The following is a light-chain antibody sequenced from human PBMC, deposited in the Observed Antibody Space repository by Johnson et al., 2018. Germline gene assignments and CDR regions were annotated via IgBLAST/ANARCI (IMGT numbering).Light chain of an antibody. CDR2: ENN. V-gene: IGLV1-51*02. CDR3: GTWDSSLSAGNV. Sequence: SVLTQPPSVSAAPGQKVTISCSGSSSNIGNNYVSWYQQLPGTAPKLLIYENNKRPSGIPYRFSGSKSGTSATLAITGLQTGDEADYYCGTWDSSLSAGNVFGTGTKVTVL. J-gene: IGLJ1*01. CDR1: SSNIGNNY.